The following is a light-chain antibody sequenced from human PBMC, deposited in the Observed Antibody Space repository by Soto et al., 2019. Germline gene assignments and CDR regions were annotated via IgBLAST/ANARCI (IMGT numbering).Light chain of an antibody. Sequence: EIGVTNSPVTLSLYTEERATLSCRASRRIGSSDLAWYQQKPGQAPRLLIYGASNRDTGIPARFSGSGSGTDFTLTVSILHQADVGVRDRSADTACPPDTSCEGT. J-gene: IGKJ5*01. CDR2: GAS. V-gene: IGKV3-20*01. CDR3: SADTACPPDT. CDR1: RRIGSSD.